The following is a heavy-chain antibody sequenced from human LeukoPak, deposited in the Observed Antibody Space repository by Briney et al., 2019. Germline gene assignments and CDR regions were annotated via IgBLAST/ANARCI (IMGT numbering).Heavy chain of an antibody. D-gene: IGHD3-10*01. CDR3: AKDALGLDY. J-gene: IGHJ4*02. Sequence: GGSLRLSCAASGFTFSSYAMSWVRQAPGKGLEWVAVISYDGSNKYYADSVKGRFTISRDNSKNMLYLQMNSLRAEDTAVYYCAKDALGLDYWGQGTLVTVSS. CDR1: GFTFSSYA. CDR2: ISYDGSNK. V-gene: IGHV3-30*18.